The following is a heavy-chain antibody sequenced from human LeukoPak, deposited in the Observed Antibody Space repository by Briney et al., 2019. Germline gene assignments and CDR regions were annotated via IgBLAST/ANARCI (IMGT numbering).Heavy chain of an antibody. J-gene: IGHJ3*02. Sequence: SQTLSLTCTVSGDSISSGDYYWSWIRQPPGKGLEWIGYIYYSGSTYYNPSLKSRVTISVDTSKNQFSLKLSSVTAADTDVYYCARGGIVVVPAAILDTDAFDIWGQGTMVTVSS. CDR1: GDSISSGDYY. CDR2: IYYSGST. D-gene: IGHD2-2*02. CDR3: ARGGIVVVPAAILDTDAFDI. V-gene: IGHV4-30-4*08.